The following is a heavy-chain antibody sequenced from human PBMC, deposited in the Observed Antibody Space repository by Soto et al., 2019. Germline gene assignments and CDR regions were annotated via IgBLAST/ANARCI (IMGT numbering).Heavy chain of an antibody. J-gene: IGHJ4*02. Sequence: QMHLVESGGGVVQPGRSLTLSCVASGVTFTSYGIHWVRQAPGKGLEWVAVIWYDGSNKYYGDSVKGRFSISRDNSKNTVYLQMNSLRAEDTAGYYCARDRRFLEWLDYWGQGTLVSVSS. V-gene: IGHV3-33*01. CDR2: IWYDGSNK. CDR3: ARDRRFLEWLDY. CDR1: GVTFTSYG. D-gene: IGHD3-3*01.